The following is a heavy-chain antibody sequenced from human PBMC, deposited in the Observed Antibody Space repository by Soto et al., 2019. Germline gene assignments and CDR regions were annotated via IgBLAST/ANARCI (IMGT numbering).Heavy chain of an antibody. CDR1: GDSVSSNSAA. V-gene: IGHV6-1*01. J-gene: IGHJ4*02. Sequence: SQTLSLTCAISGDSVSSNSAAWNWIRQSPSRGLEWLGRTYYRSKWYNDYAVSVKSRITINPDTSKNQFSLQLNSVTPEDTAVYYCAMFNGDSYGYDYYFDYWGQGTLVTVSS. CDR2: TYYRSKWYN. CDR3: AMFNGDSYGYDYYFDY. D-gene: IGHD5-18*01.